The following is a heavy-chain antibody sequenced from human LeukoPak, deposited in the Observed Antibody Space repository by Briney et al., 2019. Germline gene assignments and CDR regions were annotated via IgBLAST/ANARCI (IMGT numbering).Heavy chain of an antibody. J-gene: IGHJ4*02. Sequence: SETLSLNCTVSGGSISSYYWSWIRQPPGKGLEWIGYIYYSGSTNYNPSLKSRVTISVDTSKNQFSLKLSSVTAADTAVYYCAREQGLAYYESSGSFDYWGQGTLVTVSS. V-gene: IGHV4-59*01. CDR3: AREQGLAYYESSGSFDY. D-gene: IGHD3-22*01. CDR1: GGSISSYY. CDR2: IYYSGST.